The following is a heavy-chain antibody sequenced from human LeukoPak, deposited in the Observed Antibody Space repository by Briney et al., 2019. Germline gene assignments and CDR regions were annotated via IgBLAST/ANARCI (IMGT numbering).Heavy chain of an antibody. V-gene: IGHV1-46*01. CDR1: GYTFTRYY. Sequence: ASVKVSCKASGYTFTRYYMHWVRQAPGQGLEWMGIINPSLGSTSYTQKFQGRVTMTRDTSTSTVYMELSSLRSEDTAVYYCARALFGACEIYYYYMDVWGKGTTVTVSS. CDR3: ARALFGACEIYYYYMDV. D-gene: IGHD3-16*01. J-gene: IGHJ6*03. CDR2: INPSLGST.